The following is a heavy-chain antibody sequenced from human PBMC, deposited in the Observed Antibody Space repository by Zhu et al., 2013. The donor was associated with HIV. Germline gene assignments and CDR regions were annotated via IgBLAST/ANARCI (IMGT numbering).Heavy chain of an antibody. Sequence: QVQLVQSGGEVKKPGAPVKVSCKASGYSFTNYGISWVRQAPGQGLEWMGWISAYNGHTNYTQKLQGRITMTTDTSTTTAYMELRSLRSDDTAVYYCARDKGIPPPDYYYYYGMDVWGQGTTVTVSS. D-gene: IGHD2-2*01. CDR3: ARDKGIPPPDYYYYYGMDV. J-gene: IGHJ6*02. V-gene: IGHV1-18*01. CDR2: ISAYNGHT. CDR1: GYSFTNYG.